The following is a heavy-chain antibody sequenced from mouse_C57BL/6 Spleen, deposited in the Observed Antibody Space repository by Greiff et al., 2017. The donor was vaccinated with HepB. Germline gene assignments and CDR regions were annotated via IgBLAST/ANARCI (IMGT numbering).Heavy chain of an antibody. CDR1: GYTFTDYN. CDR2: INPNNGGT. V-gene: IGHV1-22*01. CDR3: DILYGYFDV. J-gene: IGHJ1*03. D-gene: IGHD1-1*01. Sequence: VQLQQSGPELVKPGASVKMSCKASGYTFTDYNMHWVKQSHGKSLEWIGYINPNNGGTSYNQKFKGKATLTVNKSSSTAYMEVSSLTSEDSAVYYWDILYGYFDVWGTGTTVTVSS.